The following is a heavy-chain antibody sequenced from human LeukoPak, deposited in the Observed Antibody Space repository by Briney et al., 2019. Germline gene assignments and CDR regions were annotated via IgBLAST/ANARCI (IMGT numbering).Heavy chain of an antibody. Sequence: GGSLRLSCAASGFTFSSYWMSWVRQAPGKGLEWVANIKQDGSEKYYVDSVKGRFTISRDNAKNSLYLQMNSLRAEDTAVYYCARDLGSSWYPPGNYWGQGTLVTVSS. V-gene: IGHV3-7*01. D-gene: IGHD6-13*01. CDR3: ARDLGSSWYPPGNY. CDR1: GFTFSSYW. J-gene: IGHJ4*02. CDR2: IKQDGSEK.